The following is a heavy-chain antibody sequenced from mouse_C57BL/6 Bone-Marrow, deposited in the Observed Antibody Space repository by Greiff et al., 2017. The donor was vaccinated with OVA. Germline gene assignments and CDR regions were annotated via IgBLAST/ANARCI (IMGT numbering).Heavy chain of an antibody. CDR2: IYPGNSDT. CDR1: GYTFTSYW. D-gene: IGHD1-1*01. CDR3: THYYGSSYSFDY. Sequence: VQLQQSGTVLARPGASVKMSCKTSGYTFTSYWMHWVKQRPGQGLEWIGAIYPGNSDTSYNQKFKGKAKLTAVTSASTAYMELSSLTNEDSAVYYCTHYYGSSYSFDYWGQGTTLTVSS. V-gene: IGHV1-5*01. J-gene: IGHJ2*01.